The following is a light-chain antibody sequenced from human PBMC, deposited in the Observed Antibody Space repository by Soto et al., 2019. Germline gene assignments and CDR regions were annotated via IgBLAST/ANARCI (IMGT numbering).Light chain of an antibody. CDR1: QSVSSN. V-gene: IGKV3-15*01. J-gene: IGKJ1*01. Sequence: EIVMTQSPATLSVSPGERATLSCRASQSVSSNLAWYQQKPGQAPRLLIYGASTRATGIPARFSGSGSGTEFTLTISSLQSEDFAVYYWQQYNNWLGTFGQGTKVEIK. CDR2: GAS. CDR3: QQYNNWLGT.